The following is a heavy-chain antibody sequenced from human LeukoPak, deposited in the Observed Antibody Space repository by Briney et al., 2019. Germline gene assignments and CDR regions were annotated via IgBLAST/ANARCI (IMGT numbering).Heavy chain of an antibody. CDR2: IYYSGST. D-gene: IGHD4-23*01. CDR1: GGSISSYY. CDR3: ARGGGNYDARFDF. Sequence: SETLSLTCTVSGGSISSYYWSWIRQPPGKGLEWIGYIYYSGSTNYNPSLKSRVAISVDTSKSQFSLKLSSVTAADTAVYYCARGGGNYDARFDFWGQGTLVTVSS. V-gene: IGHV4-59*01. J-gene: IGHJ4*02.